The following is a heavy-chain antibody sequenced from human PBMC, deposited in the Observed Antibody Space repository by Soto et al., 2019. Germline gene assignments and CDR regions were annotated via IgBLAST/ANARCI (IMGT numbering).Heavy chain of an antibody. D-gene: IGHD4-17*01. CDR2: ISYDGSNK. CDR1: GFTFSSYG. Sequence: GGSLRLSCAASGFTFSSYGMHWVRQAPGKGLEWVAVISYDGSNKYYADSVKGRFTISRDNSKNTLYLQMNSLRAEDTAVYYCARNYMTTVVTPLDYWGQGTLVTVSS. J-gene: IGHJ4*02. CDR3: ARNYMTTVVTPLDY. V-gene: IGHV3-30*03.